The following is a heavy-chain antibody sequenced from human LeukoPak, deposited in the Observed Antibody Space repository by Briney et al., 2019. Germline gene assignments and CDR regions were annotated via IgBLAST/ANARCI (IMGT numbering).Heavy chain of an antibody. CDR3: ARDALGVVDNWFDP. V-gene: IGHV4-59*01. D-gene: IGHD2-21*01. CDR2: IYYSGST. J-gene: IGHJ5*02. CDR1: GGSISSFY. Sequence: PSETLSLTCTVSGGSISSFYWSWIRQPPGKGLEWIGYIYYSGSTNYNPSLKSRVTISVDTSTNQFSLKLSSVTAADTSIYYCARDALGVVDNWFDPWGQGTLVTVSS.